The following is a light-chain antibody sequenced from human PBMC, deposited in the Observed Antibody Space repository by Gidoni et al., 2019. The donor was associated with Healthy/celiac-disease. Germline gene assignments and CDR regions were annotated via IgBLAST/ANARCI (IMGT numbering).Light chain of an antibody. CDR3: VLYMGSGIQ. J-gene: IGLJ2*01. Sequence: QTVVTQEPSFSVSPGGTVTLTCGLSSGSVSTSYYPSWYQQTPGQAPRTLIYSTNPRSSGVPDRFSGSILGNKAALTITGAQADDESDYYCVLYMGSGIQFGGGTKLTVL. V-gene: IGLV8-61*01. CDR2: STN. CDR1: SGSVSTSYY.